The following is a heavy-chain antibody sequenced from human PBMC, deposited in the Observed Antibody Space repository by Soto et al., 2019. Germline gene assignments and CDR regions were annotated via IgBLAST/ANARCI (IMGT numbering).Heavy chain of an antibody. V-gene: IGHV4-59*08. D-gene: IGHD3-9*01. Sequence: SETLSLTCTVSGGSISSYYWSWIRQPPGKGLEWIGYIYYSGSTNYNPSLKSRVTISVDTSKNQFSLKLSSVTAADTAVYYCARHVYDILTGFDYWGQGALVTAPQ. CDR1: GGSISSYY. CDR3: ARHVYDILTGFDY. CDR2: IYYSGST. J-gene: IGHJ4*02.